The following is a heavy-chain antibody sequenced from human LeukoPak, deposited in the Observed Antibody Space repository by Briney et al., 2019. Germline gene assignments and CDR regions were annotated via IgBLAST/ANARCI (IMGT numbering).Heavy chain of an antibody. D-gene: IGHD6-13*01. CDR1: GYTFTGYY. CDR2: INPNSGGT. CDR3: ARDIAAAGTDAFDI. V-gene: IGHV1-2*02. J-gene: IGHJ3*02. Sequence: ASVKVSCKASGYTFTGYYMHRVRQAPGQGLEWMGWINPNSGGTNYAQKFQGRVTMTRDTSISTAYMELSRLRSDDTAVYYCARDIAAAGTDAFDIWGQGTMVTVSS.